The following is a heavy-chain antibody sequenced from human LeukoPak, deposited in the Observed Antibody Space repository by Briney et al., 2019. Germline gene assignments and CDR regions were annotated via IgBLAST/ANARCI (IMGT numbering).Heavy chain of an antibody. CDR1: GGSISSGSYY. J-gene: IGHJ6*03. Sequence: SETLSLTCTVSGGSISSGSYYWSWIRQPAGKGLEWIGRIYTSGSTNYNPSLKSRVTISVDTSKNQFSLKLSSVTAADTAVYYCARSYYYYYYMDVWGKGTTVTVSS. V-gene: IGHV4-61*02. CDR3: ARSYYYYYYMDV. CDR2: IYTSGST.